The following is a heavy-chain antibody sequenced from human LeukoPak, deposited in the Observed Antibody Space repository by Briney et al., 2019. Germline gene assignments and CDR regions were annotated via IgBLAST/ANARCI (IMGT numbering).Heavy chain of an antibody. D-gene: IGHD1-26*01. J-gene: IGHJ4*02. V-gene: IGHV3-48*04. CDR3: ARDLVGAKYSFDY. CDR2: ISSSSSTI. CDR1: GFTFSSYS. Sequence: GGSLRLSCAASGFTFSSYSMNWVRQAPGKGLEWVSYISSSSSTIYYADSVKGRFTISRDNAKNSLYLQMNSLRAEDTAVYYCARDLVGAKYSFDYWGQGTLVTVSS.